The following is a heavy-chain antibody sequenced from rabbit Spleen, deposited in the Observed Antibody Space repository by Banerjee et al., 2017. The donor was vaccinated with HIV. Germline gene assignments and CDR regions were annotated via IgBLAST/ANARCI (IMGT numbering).Heavy chain of an antibody. CDR2: IATGSGRT. Sequence: QEQLVESGGGLVKPGASLTLTCTASGFSFSRGYYMCWVRQAPGKGLEWIGCIATGSGRTYFANWAKGRFTISKTSSTTVTLQMTSLTAADTATYFCARDTGSSFSSYGMDLWGPGTLVTVS. CDR1: GFSFSRGYY. J-gene: IGHJ6*01. V-gene: IGHV1S45*01. CDR3: ARDTGSSFSSYGMDL. D-gene: IGHD8-1*01.